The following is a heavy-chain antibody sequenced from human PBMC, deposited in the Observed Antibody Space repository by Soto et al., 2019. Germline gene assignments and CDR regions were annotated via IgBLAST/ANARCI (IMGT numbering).Heavy chain of an antibody. J-gene: IGHJ6*02. CDR2: ISYDGSNK. Sequence: GGSLRLSCAASGFTFSTYGMHWVRQAPGKGLEWVAVISYDGSNKYYADSVKGRFTISRDNSKNTLYLQMNSLRAEDTAVYYCARANVGMDVWGQGPTVTVSS. D-gene: IGHD2-8*01. V-gene: IGHV3-30*03. CDR3: ARANVGMDV. CDR1: GFTFSTYG.